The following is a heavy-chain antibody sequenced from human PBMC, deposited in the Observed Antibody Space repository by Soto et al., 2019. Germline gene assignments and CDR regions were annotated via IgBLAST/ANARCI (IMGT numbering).Heavy chain of an antibody. Sequence: ASETLSLTCAVYGGSFSGYYWSWIRQPPGKGLEWIGEINHSGSTNYNPSLKSRVTISVDTSKNQFSLKLSSVTAADTAVYYCARGSLLYQLLLRRYYYYGMDVWGQGTTVTVSS. CDR1: GGSFSGYY. CDR2: INHSGST. D-gene: IGHD2-2*01. V-gene: IGHV4-34*01. CDR3: ARGSLLYQLLLRRYYYYGMDV. J-gene: IGHJ6*02.